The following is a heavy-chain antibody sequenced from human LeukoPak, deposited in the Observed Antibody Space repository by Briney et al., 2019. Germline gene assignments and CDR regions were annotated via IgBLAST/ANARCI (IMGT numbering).Heavy chain of an antibody. J-gene: IGHJ4*02. CDR2: ILHDGSNN. CDR3: ARDRDAIGDY. D-gene: IGHD2-8*01. Sequence: QSGGSLRLSCAASGFTFRNYAMHWVRQAPGKGLEWVAVILHDGSNNYYADSVRGRFTISRDNSKNTLDLQMNSLTAEDTAVYYCARDRDAIGDYWSQGTLVTVSS. CDR1: GFTFRNYA. V-gene: IGHV3-30-3*01.